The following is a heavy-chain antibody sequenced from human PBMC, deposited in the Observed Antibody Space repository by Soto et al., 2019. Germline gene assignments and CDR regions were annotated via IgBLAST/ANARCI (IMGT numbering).Heavy chain of an antibody. V-gene: IGHV3-23*01. CDR3: AIPPRWLLRFDY. D-gene: IGHD3-22*01. J-gene: IGHJ4*02. Sequence: PGGSLRLSCAASGFTFSSYAMSWVRQAPGKGLEWVSAISGSGGSTYYADSVKGRFTISRDNSKNTLYLQMDSLRAEDTAVYYCAIPPRWLLRFDYWGQGTLVTVSS. CDR2: ISGSGGST. CDR1: GFTFSSYA.